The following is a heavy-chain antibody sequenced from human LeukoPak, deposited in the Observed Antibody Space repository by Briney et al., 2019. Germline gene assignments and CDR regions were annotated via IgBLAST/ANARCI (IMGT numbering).Heavy chain of an antibody. V-gene: IGHV1-2*02. CDR1: GYTLTGYY. CDR3: ARDLSVGYYDSSGTVDY. Sequence: ASVKVSCKASGYTLTGYYMHWVRQAPGQGLEWIGWINPNSGGTNYAQKFQGRVTMTRDTSISTAYMELSRLRSDDTAVYYCARDLSVGYYDSSGTVDYWGQGTLVTVSS. CDR2: INPNSGGT. J-gene: IGHJ4*02. D-gene: IGHD3-22*01.